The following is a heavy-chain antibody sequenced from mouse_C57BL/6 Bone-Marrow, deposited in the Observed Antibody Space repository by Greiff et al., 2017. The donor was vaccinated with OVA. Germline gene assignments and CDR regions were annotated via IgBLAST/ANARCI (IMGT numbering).Heavy chain of an antibody. V-gene: IGHV1-69*01. J-gene: IGHJ1*03. D-gene: IGHD2-4*01. CDR3: ARNYDRDFWYFEV. CDR1: GYTFTSYW. Sequence: QVQLQQPGAELVMPGASVKLSCKASGYTFTSYWMHWVKQRPGQGLEWIGEIAPSDSYTNYNQKFKGKSTVTVDKSSSTAYMQRSNLTSEDAAVYYSARNYDRDFWYFEVWGTGTTVTVSS. CDR2: IAPSDSYT.